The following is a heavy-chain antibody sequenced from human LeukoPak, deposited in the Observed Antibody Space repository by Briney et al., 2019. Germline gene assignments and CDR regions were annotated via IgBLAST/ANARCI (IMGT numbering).Heavy chain of an antibody. CDR2: IYSGGST. J-gene: IGHJ4*02. CDR3: ARDRRYDFWSGYYSYYFDY. Sequence: GGSLRLSCAASGFTVSSNYMSWVRQAPGKGLEWVSVIYSGGSTYYADSVKGRFTISRDNSKNTLYLQMNSLGAEDTAVYYCARDRRYDFWSGYYSYYFDYWGQGTLVTVSS. CDR1: GFTVSSNY. D-gene: IGHD3-3*01. V-gene: IGHV3-66*02.